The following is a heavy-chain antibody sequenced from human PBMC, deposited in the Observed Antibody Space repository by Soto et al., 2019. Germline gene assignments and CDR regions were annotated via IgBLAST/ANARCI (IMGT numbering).Heavy chain of an antibody. CDR1: GGSISSRSYY. CDR3: ARHRSGWYGDY. CDR2: IYYSGST. V-gene: IGHV4-39*01. J-gene: IGHJ4*02. D-gene: IGHD6-19*01. Sequence: SETLSLTCAVSGGSISSRSYYWGWIRQPPGKGLEWIGSIYYSGSTYYNPSLKSRVTISVDTSKNQFSLKLSSVTAADTAVYYCARHRSGWYGDYWGQGTLVTVSS.